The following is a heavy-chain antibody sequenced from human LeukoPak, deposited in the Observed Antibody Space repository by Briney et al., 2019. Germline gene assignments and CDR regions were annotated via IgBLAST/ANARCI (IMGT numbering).Heavy chain of an antibody. Sequence: LETLSLTCTVSGGSISSTSYYWGWIRQPPGKGLEWIGSIYYSGSTYYNPSLKSRVTISVDTSKNQFSLKLSSVTAADTAVYYCARHVPTMIVVVAFDIWGQGTMVTVSS. V-gene: IGHV4-39*01. J-gene: IGHJ3*02. D-gene: IGHD3-22*01. CDR1: GGSISSTSYY. CDR2: IYYSGST. CDR3: ARHVPTMIVVVAFDI.